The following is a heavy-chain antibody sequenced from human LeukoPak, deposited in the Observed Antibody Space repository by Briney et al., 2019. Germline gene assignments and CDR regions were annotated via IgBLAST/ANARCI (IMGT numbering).Heavy chain of an antibody. CDR2: INPSGGST. Sequence: GASVKVSCKASGYTFTSYYMHWVRQAPGQGLEWMGIINPSGGSTSYAQKFQGRVTMTRNTSISTAYMELSSLRSEDTAVYYCAGVYSYGPYYYYGMDVWGQGTTVTVSS. J-gene: IGHJ6*02. CDR1: GYTFTSYY. CDR3: AGVYSYGPYYYYGMDV. D-gene: IGHD5-18*01. V-gene: IGHV1-46*01.